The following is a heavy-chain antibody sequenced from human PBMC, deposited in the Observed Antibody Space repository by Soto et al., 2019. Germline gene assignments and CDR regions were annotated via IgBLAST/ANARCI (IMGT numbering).Heavy chain of an antibody. D-gene: IGHD5-18*01. Sequence: RGESLKISCKGSGYSFTSYWIGWVRQMPGKGLEWMGIIYPGDSDTRYSPSFQGQVTISADKSISTAYLQWSSLKASDTAMYYCARRERYSYGNYYYYGMDVWGQGTTVTVSS. V-gene: IGHV5-51*01. CDR1: GYSFTSYW. CDR3: ARRERYSYGNYYYYGMDV. J-gene: IGHJ6*02. CDR2: IYPGDSDT.